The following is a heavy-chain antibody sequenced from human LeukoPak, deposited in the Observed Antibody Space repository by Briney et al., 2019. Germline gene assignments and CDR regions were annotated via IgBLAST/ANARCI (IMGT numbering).Heavy chain of an antibody. D-gene: IGHD4-17*01. Sequence: GGSLRLSCAASGFTFSSYAMHWVRRAPGKGLEWVAVISYDGSNKYYADSVKGRFTISRDNSKNTLYLQMNSLRAEDTAVYYCARDSYGDYAYWGQGTLVTASS. CDR1: GFTFSSYA. J-gene: IGHJ4*02. V-gene: IGHV3-30-3*01. CDR3: ARDSYGDYAY. CDR2: ISYDGSNK.